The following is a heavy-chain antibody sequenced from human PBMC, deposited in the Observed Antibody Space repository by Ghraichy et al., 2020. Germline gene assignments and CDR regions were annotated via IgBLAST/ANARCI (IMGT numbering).Heavy chain of an antibody. Sequence: AGSLRLSCAASGFTFSSYSMNWVRQAPGKGLEWVSYISSSSSTIYYADSVKGRFTISRDNAKNSLYLQMNSLRAEDTAVYYCARDGAVEVRGQSYYYYGMDVWGQGTTVTVSS. CDR3: ARDGAVEVRGQSYYYYGMDV. V-gene: IGHV3-48*01. CDR1: GFTFSSYS. CDR2: ISSSSSTI. J-gene: IGHJ6*02. D-gene: IGHD3-10*01.